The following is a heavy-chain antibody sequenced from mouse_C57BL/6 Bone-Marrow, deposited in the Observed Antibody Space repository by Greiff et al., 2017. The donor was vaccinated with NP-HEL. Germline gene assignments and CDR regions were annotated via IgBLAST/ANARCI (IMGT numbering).Heavy chain of an antibody. J-gene: IGHJ4*01. CDR1: GYTFTSYW. CDR2: INPSTGGT. CDR3: ASRGVVAPYAMDY. D-gene: IGHD1-1*01. Sequence: QVQLQQPGTELVKPGASVKLSCKASGYTFTSYWMHWVKQRPGQGLEWIGNINPSTGGTNYTEKFKSKATLTVDKSSSTAYMQLSSLTSEDSAVYYCASRGVVAPYAMDYWGQGTSVTVSS. V-gene: IGHV1-53*01.